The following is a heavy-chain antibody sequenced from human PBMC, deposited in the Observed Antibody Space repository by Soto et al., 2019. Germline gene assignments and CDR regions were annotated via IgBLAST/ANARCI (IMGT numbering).Heavy chain of an antibody. CDR1: GYSFIDHY. V-gene: IGHV1-2*02. J-gene: IGHJ6*02. CDR3: ARYGRFHYYGMDV. CDR2: IDPNTGDT. D-gene: IGHD1-26*01. Sequence: GASVKVSCKASGYSFIDHYLHWVRQAPGQGLEWMGWIDPNTGDTNYAQKFKGRVTMTRDTSVKTAYMELSRLRSDDRAVYYCARYGRFHYYGMDVWGQGTTVTVSS.